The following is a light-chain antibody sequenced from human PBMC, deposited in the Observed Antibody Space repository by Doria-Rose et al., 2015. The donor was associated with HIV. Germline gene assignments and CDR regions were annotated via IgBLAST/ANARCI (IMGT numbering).Light chain of an antibody. V-gene: IGLV3-1*01. CDR2: QDK. CDR1: RLGDRY. J-gene: IGLJ2*01. Sequence: SYVLTQPPSVSVSPGQTASITCSGDRLGDRYACWYQQRPGQSPVLVIYQDKKRPSGIPERFSGSNSGNTATLTISGTQTMDEADYYCQAWDTGSVVFGGGTKLTVL. CDR3: QAWDTGSVV.